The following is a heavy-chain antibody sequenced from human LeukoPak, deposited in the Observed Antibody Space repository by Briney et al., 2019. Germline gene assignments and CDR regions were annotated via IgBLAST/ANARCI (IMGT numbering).Heavy chain of an antibody. CDR1: GFTFSSYW. V-gene: IGHV3-74*01. J-gene: IGHJ2*01. Sequence: GGSLRLSCAASGFTFSSYWMHWVRQVPGKGLVWVSRINGDGSTISYADSVKGRFTISRDNARNTLYLQMNSLRAEDTAVFYCARVSTRAWYFDLWGRGTLVTVSS. CDR3: ARVSTRAWYFDL. CDR2: INGDGSTI.